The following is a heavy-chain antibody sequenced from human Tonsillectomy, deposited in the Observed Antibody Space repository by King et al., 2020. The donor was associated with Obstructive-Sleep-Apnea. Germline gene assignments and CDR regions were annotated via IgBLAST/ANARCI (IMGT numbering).Heavy chain of an antibody. D-gene: IGHD3-10*01. J-gene: IGHJ3*02. CDR2: IYYSGST. Sequence: QLQESGPGLVKPSQTLSLTCAVSGGSISSGGYSWSWIRQPPGKGLEWIGYIYYSGSTYYNPSLKSRVTISVDTSKNQFSLKLSSVTAADTAVYYCAREYYYGSGSYWAFDIWGQGTMVTVSS. CDR3: AREYYYGSGSYWAFDI. CDR1: GGSISSGGYS. V-gene: IGHV4-30-4*07.